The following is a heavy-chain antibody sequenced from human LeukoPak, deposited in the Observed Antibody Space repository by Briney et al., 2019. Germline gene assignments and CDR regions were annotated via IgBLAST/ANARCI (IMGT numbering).Heavy chain of an antibody. Sequence: SGPTLVNTTQTLTLTCTFSGFSLSTSGMCVSWIRQPPAKALEWLALFDWDDDKYYNRSLKTRLALAKHTSKNQVVLTMTNMDLVDTATYYCARIPNYHGSGSYFDYWGQGTLVTVSS. CDR1: GFSLSTSGMC. D-gene: IGHD3-10*01. V-gene: IGHV2-70*01. CDR2: FDWDDDK. J-gene: IGHJ4*02. CDR3: ARIPNYHGSGSYFDY.